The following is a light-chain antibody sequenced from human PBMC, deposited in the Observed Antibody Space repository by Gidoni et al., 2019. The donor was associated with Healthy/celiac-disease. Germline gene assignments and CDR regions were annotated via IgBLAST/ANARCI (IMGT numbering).Light chain of an antibody. V-gene: IGKV3-11*01. CDR1: QSVSSY. CDR3: QRRSNWIT. Sequence: EIVLTQSPATLSLSPGERATLSCRASQSVSSYLAWYQQKPGQATRLLIYDASNRATGIPARFSGSGSGTDFTLTISSLEPEDFAVYYCQRRSNWITFGQGTQLEIK. CDR2: DAS. J-gene: IGKJ5*01.